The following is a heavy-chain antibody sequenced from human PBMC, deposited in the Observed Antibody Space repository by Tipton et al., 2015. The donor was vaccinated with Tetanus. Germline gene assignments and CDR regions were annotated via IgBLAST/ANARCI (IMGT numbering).Heavy chain of an antibody. Sequence: TLSLTCTISGDSMGPYYWGWLRQPPGKGLEWIGYIYYKGSTNYNPSLRSRVTISIDTSSNQFSLKLTSVTPADTAIYYCARGPSYSGAWYHYWGQGAMVTVSP. CDR2: IYYKGST. V-gene: IGHV4-59*01. CDR1: GDSMGPYY. J-gene: IGHJ4*02. CDR3: ARGPSYSGAWYHY. D-gene: IGHD6-19*01.